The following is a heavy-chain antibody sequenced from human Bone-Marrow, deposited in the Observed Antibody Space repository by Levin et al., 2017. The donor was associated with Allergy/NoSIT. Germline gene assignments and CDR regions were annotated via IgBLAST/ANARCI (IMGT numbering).Heavy chain of an antibody. CDR1: GFTFSSYA. V-gene: IGHV3-23*01. Sequence: PGGSLRLSCAASGFTFSSYAMSWVRQAPGKGLEWVSSISGSGGSTYYADSVKGRFTISRDISKNTLYLQMNSLRAEDTAIYYCAKGRSYGDYADSWGQGTLVTVSS. J-gene: IGHJ4*02. CDR3: AKGRSYGDYADS. CDR2: ISGSGGST. D-gene: IGHD4-17*01.